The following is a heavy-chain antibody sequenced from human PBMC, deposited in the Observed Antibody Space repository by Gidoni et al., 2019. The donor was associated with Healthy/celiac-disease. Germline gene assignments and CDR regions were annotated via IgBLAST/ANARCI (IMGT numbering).Heavy chain of an antibody. J-gene: IGHJ4*02. CDR1: GGSFSGYY. Sequence: QVQLQQWGAGLLKPSETLSLTCAVYGGSFSGYYWSWIRQPPGKGLEWIGEINHSGSTNYNPSLKSRVTISVDTSKNQFSLKLSSVTAADTAVYYCARGRDYYDSSGYYKAAYYFDYWGQGTLVTVSS. CDR2: INHSGST. V-gene: IGHV4-34*01. CDR3: ARGRDYYDSSGYYKAAYYFDY. D-gene: IGHD3-22*01.